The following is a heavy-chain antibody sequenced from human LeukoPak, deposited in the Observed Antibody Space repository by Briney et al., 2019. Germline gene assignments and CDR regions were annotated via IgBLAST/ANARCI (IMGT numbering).Heavy chain of an antibody. V-gene: IGHV4-59*01. CDR1: GGSISSYY. J-gene: IGHJ3*02. Sequence: SETLSLTCTVSGGSISSYYWSWIRQPPGKGLEWIGYTSHSRSTNYNPSLKSRVTMSVDTSKNQFFLKLNSVTDADTAVYYCARVLDYNSGNSDAFDIWGQGTMVTVS. CDR3: ARVLDYNSGNSDAFDI. D-gene: IGHD4-23*01. CDR2: TSHSRST.